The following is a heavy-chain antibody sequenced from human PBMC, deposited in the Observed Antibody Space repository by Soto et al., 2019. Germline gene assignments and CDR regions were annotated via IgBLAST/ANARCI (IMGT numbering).Heavy chain of an antibody. CDR2: INPSGGST. V-gene: IGHV1-46*01. Sequence: QVQLVQSGAEVKKPGASVKVSCKASGYTFTSYYMHWVRQAPGQGLEWMGIINPSGGSTSYAQKFQGRVTMTRDTSTSTVYMELSSLRSEDTAMYYCARGDLIAARRGMYYYGMDVWGQGTTVTVSS. CDR3: ARGDLIAARRGMYYYGMDV. J-gene: IGHJ6*02. CDR1: GYTFTSYY. D-gene: IGHD6-6*01.